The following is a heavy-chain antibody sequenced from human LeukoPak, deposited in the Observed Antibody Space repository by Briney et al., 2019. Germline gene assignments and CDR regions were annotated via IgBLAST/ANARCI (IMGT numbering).Heavy chain of an antibody. CDR3: ANSAGQLRFFLDY. CDR1: GFTFSSYA. Sequence: PGGSLRLSCAASGFTFSSYAMSWVRQAPGKGLERVSAISGSGGSTYYADSVKGRFTISRDNSKNTLYLQMNSLRAEDTAVYYCANSAGQLRFFLDYWGQGTLVTVSS. V-gene: IGHV3-23*01. J-gene: IGHJ4*02. CDR2: ISGSGGST. D-gene: IGHD5-18*01.